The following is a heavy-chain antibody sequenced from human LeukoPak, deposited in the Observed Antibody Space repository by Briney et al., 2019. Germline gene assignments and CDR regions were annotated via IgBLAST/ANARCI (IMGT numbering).Heavy chain of an antibody. Sequence: PGGSLRLSCAASGFTFSDYYMSWIRQAPGKGLEWVSYISSSGSTIYYADSVKGRFTISRDNAKNSLYLQMNSLRAEDTAVYYCTRENVVVAGTEYYYGMDVGGQGTTVTVSS. CDR2: ISSSGSTI. J-gene: IGHJ6*02. CDR1: GFTFSDYY. V-gene: IGHV3-11*01. CDR3: TRENVVVAGTEYYYGMDV. D-gene: IGHD2-15*01.